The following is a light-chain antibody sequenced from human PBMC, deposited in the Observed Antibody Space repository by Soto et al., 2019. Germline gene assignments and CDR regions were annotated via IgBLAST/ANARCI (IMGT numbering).Light chain of an antibody. CDR3: RSYTGSSTPYV. V-gene: IGLV2-14*01. CDR1: SSDVGGYNY. Sequence: QSALTQPASVSGSPGQSITISCTGTSSDVGGYNYVSWYQQHPGKAPKLMIYEVSNRPSGVSNRFSGSKSGNTASLTISGLQAEEQADYYCRSYTGSSTPYVFGTGTKVTVL. J-gene: IGLJ1*01. CDR2: EVS.